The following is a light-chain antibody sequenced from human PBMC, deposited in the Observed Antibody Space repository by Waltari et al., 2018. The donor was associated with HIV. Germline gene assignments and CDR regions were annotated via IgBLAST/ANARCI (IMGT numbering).Light chain of an antibody. CDR2: AAS. CDR1: QRVSSTF. V-gene: IGKV3-20*01. CDR3: QQYGGSPPVT. J-gene: IGKJ5*01. Sequence: EVVLTQSPGTLSLSPGERATLSCRASQRVSSTFLAWYQQTPGQAPRLLIYAASSRATGIPDRFIGSGSGTDFTLTISRLEPEDFAVYYCQQYGGSPPVTFGQGTRLEIK.